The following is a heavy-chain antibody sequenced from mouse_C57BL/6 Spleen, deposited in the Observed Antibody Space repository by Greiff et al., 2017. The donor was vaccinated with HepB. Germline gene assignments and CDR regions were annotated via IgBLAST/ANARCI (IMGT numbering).Heavy chain of an antibody. CDR2: INPGSGGT. CDR3: ARGSNYLDY. V-gene: IGHV1-54*01. J-gene: IGHJ2*01. Sequence: VQLQQSGAELVRPGTSVKVSCKASGYAFTNYLIEWVKQRPEQGLEWIGVINPGSGGTNYNEKFKGKATLTADKSSSTAYMQLSSLTSEDSAVYFCARGSNYLDYWGQGTTLTVSS. CDR1: GYAFTNYL.